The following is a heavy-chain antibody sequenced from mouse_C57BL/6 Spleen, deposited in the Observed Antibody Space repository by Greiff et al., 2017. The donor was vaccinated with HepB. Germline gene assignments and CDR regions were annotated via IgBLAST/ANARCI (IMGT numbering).Heavy chain of an antibody. D-gene: IGHD1-1*01. CDR3: ARRGNYYGSSSGYFDY. V-gene: IGHV5-4*03. CDR1: GFTFSSYA. Sequence: EVKVVESGGGLVKPGGSLKLSCAASGFTFSSYAMSWVRQTPEKRLEWVATISDGGSYTYYPDNVKGRFTISRDNAKNNLYLQMSHLKSEDTAMYYCARRGNYYGSSSGYFDYWGQGTTLTVSS. CDR2: ISDGGSYT. J-gene: IGHJ2*01.